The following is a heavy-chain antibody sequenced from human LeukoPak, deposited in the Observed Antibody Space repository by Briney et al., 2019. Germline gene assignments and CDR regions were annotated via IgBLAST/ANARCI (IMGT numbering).Heavy chain of an antibody. Sequence: GGSLRLSCAASGFTFTTYWVSWVRQAPGKGLEWVANIKQDGSEKDYVDSLKGRFTISRDNAKNSVNLQMNSLRVEDTAVYYCARIGYSSSSFDYWGQGTLVTVPS. J-gene: IGHJ4*02. CDR3: ARIGYSSSSFDY. V-gene: IGHV3-7*01. D-gene: IGHD6-13*01. CDR1: GFTFTTYW. CDR2: IKQDGSEK.